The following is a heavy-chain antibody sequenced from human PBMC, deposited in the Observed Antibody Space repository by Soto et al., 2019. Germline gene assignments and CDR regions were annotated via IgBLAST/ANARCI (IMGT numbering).Heavy chain of an antibody. J-gene: IGHJ3*02. CDR3: ARGGGVGVAGSAAFDM. Sequence: QLHLVQSGAVVTKPGASVTVSCSASGYPVTAYYMHWVRQAPGRGLEWMGGINPATGAAKYTQTFQGRVTMTRDTSTSTVFTELSGPASEAPAVFYCARGGGVGVAGSAAFDMWGQGTLVTVSS. D-gene: IGHD3-3*01. CDR1: GYPVTAYY. CDR2: INPATGAA. V-gene: IGHV1-2*02.